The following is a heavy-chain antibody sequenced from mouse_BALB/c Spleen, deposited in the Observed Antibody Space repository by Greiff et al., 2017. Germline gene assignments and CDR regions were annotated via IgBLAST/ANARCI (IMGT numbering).Heavy chain of an antibody. CDR3: ARRGNGYWYFDV. V-gene: IGHV3-8*02. CDR2: ISYSGST. D-gene: IGHD2-1*01. J-gene: IGHJ1*01. CDR1: GDSITSGY. Sequence: EVQLQQSGPSLVKPSQTLSLTCSVTGDSITSGYWNWIRKFPGNKLEYMGYISYSGSTYYNPSLKSRISITRDTSKNQYYLQFNSVTTEDTATYYCARRGNGYWYFDVWGAGTTVTVSS.